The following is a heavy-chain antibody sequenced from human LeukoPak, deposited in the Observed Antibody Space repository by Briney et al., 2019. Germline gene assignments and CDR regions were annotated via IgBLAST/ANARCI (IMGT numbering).Heavy chain of an antibody. CDR1: GGSISSYY. CDR3: ARDVRASYYYGMDV. J-gene: IGHJ6*02. V-gene: IGHV4-59*01. CDR2: IYYSGST. Sequence: SETLSLTCTVSGGSISSYYWSWIRQPPGKGLEWIGYIYYSGSTNYNPSLKSRVTISVDTSKNQFFLKLSSVTAADTAVYYCARDVRASYYYGMDVWGQGTTVTVSS. D-gene: IGHD1-26*01.